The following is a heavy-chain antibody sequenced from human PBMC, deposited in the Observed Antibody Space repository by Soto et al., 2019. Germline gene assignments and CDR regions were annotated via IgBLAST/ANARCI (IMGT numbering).Heavy chain of an antibody. V-gene: IGHV3-9*01. CDR2: ISWNSGSI. CDR1: GFTFDDYA. Sequence: EVQLVESGGGLVQPGRSLRLSCAASGFTFDDYAMHWVRQAPGKGLEWVSGISWNSGSIGYADSVKGRFTISRDNAKNSLYLQMSSQRAEDTALHYCAKDLSGRVRQWRAFDIWGQGTMVTVSS. D-gene: IGHD6-19*01. J-gene: IGHJ3*02. CDR3: AKDLSGRVRQWRAFDI.